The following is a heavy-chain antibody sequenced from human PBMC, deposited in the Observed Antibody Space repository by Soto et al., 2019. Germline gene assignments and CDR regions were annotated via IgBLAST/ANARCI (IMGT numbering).Heavy chain of an antibody. CDR2: INSDGSRT. CDR1: GFTFSSSW. J-gene: IGHJ4*02. V-gene: IGHV3-74*01. Sequence: EVQLVESGGGLVQPGGSLRLSCAASGFTFSSSWLHWVRQAPGKGLVWVSRINSDGSRTNYAVSVKGRFTISKDNAKNTMYLQMTSLRAEDTAVYYCARGPTGWYGYDYGGLGTLVTVSS. CDR3: ARGPTGWYGYDY. D-gene: IGHD6-19*01.